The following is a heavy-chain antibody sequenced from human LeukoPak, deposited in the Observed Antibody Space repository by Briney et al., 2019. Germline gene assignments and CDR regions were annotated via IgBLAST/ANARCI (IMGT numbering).Heavy chain of an antibody. J-gene: IGHJ6*02. CDR3: AKAYCGGDCYSPPFFYYYYYGMDV. V-gene: IGHV3-30*18. CDR2: ISYDGSNK. Sequence: GRSLRLSCAASGFTFSSYGMHWVRQAPGKGLEWVAVISYDGSNKYYADSVKGRFTISRDNSKNTLYLQMNSLRAEDTAVYYCAKAYCGGDCYSPPFFYYYYYGMDVWGQGTTVTVSS. D-gene: IGHD2-21*02. CDR1: GFTFSSYG.